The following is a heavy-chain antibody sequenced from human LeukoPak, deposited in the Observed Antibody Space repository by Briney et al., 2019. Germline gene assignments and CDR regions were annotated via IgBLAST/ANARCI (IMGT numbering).Heavy chain of an antibody. D-gene: IGHD1-26*01. Sequence: ASVKVSCKASGYTFTGYYMHWVRQAPGQGLEWMGWINPNSGGTNYAQKLQGWVTMTRDTSISTAYMELSRLRSDDTAVYYCARDSGGGSYNDALDIWGQGTMVTVSS. CDR1: GYTFTGYY. V-gene: IGHV1-2*04. CDR3: ARDSGGGSYNDALDI. CDR2: INPNSGGT. J-gene: IGHJ3*02.